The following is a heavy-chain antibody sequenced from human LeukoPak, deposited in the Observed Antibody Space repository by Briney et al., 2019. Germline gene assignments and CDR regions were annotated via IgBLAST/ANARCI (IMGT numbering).Heavy chain of an antibody. Sequence: GGSLRLSCAASGFTFSSYGMHWVRQAPGKGLEWVAFIRYDGSNKYYADSVKGRFTISRDNSKNTLYLQMNSLRAEDTAVYDCAKDVLAVAEQVDYWGQGTLVTVSS. CDR3: AKDVLAVAEQVDY. J-gene: IGHJ4*02. D-gene: IGHD6-19*01. CDR1: GFTFSSYG. CDR2: IRYDGSNK. V-gene: IGHV3-30*02.